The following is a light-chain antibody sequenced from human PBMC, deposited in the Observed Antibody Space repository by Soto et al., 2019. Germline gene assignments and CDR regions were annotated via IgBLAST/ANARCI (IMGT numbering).Light chain of an antibody. CDR1: SGHSSYA. J-gene: IGLJ3*02. CDR3: QTWGTGFWV. CDR2: LNSDGSH. Sequence: QLVLTQWPSASASLGASVKLTCTLSSGHSSYAIAWHQQQPEKGPRYLMKLNSDGSHSKGDGIPDRFSGSSSGAERYLTISSLQSEDAADYYCQTWGTGFWVFGGGTKLTVL. V-gene: IGLV4-69*01.